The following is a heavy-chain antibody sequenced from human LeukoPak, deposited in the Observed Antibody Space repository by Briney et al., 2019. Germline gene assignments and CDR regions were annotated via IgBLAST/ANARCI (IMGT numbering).Heavy chain of an antibody. CDR1: GGSISSHY. D-gene: IGHD1-20*01. CDR2: IYTSGST. CDR3: ARGVSNWNDKYYFDY. V-gene: IGHV4-4*07. Sequence: PSETLSLTCTASGGSISSHYWSWIRQPAGKGLEWIGRIYTSGSTNYNPSLKSRVTMSVDTSKNQFSLKLSSVTAADTAVYYCARGVSNWNDKYYFDYWGQGTLVTVSS. J-gene: IGHJ4*02.